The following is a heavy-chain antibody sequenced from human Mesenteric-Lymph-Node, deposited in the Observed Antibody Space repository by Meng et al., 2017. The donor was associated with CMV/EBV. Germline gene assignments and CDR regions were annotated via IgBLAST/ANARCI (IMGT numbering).Heavy chain of an antibody. CDR2: INHSGST. CDR1: GVSFSGYY. CDR3: ARGRSSLSSSGWYWLDP. V-gene: IGHV4-34*01. J-gene: IGHJ5*02. Sequence: GVSFSGYYWSWIRQPPGKGLEWSGEINHSGSTNYNPSLKGRVTISIDTSKNQFSLRVSSVTAADTAVYYCARGRSSLSSSGWYWLDPWGQGTLVTVSS. D-gene: IGHD6-19*01.